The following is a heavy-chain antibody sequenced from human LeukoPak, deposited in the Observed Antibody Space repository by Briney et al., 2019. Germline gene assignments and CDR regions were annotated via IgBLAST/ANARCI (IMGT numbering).Heavy chain of an antibody. Sequence: PSETLSLTCAVYGGSFSGYWWSWIRQSPGKGLEWIGEINHSGSTKYNPSLKSRLTISVETSKNQLSLKLSSVTAADTAVYYCARAWDYWGQGILVTVAS. J-gene: IGHJ4*02. CDR1: GGSFSGYW. V-gene: IGHV4-34*01. CDR2: INHSGST. CDR3: ARAWDY.